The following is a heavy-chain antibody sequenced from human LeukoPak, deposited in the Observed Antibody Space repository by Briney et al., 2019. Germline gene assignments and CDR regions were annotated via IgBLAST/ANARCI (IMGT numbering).Heavy chain of an antibody. J-gene: IGHJ5*02. CDR3: ARGTPHYYGSGTYYIGRFDP. CDR2: INHNGST. V-gene: IGHV4-34*01. CDR1: GGSFSGYY. D-gene: IGHD3-10*01. Sequence: SETLSLTCGVYGGSFSGYYWSWIRQPPGKGLEWIGEINHNGSTNYNPSLKSRVTISLDTSKNQFSLKLSSVAAADTAVYYCARGTPHYYGSGTYYIGRFDPWGQGTLVTVSS.